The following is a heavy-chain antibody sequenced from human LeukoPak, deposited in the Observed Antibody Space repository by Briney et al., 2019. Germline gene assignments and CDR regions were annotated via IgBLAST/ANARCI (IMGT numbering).Heavy chain of an antibody. CDR2: IRSKAYGGTT. V-gene: IGHV3-49*03. CDR3: TRDGDTIFGVVITPFDY. J-gene: IGHJ4*02. Sequence: GGSLRLSCTASGFTFGDYAMSWFRQAPGKGLEWVGFIRSKAYGGTTEYAASVKGRFTISRDDSKSIAYLQMNSLKTEDTAVYYCTRDGDTIFGVVITPFDYWGQGTLVTVSS. D-gene: IGHD3-3*01. CDR1: GFTFGDYA.